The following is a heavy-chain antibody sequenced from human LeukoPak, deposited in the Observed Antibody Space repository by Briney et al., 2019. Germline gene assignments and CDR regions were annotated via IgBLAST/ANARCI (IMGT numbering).Heavy chain of an antibody. Sequence: SETLSLTCTVSGGSISSSSYYWGWIRQPPGKGLEWIGSIYYSGSTYYNPSLKSRVTISVDTSKNQLSLKLSSVTAADTAVYYCARLGGDSPTYYYYYYMDVWGKGTTVTVSS. J-gene: IGHJ6*03. D-gene: IGHD2-21*01. CDR3: ARLGGDSPTYYYYYYMDV. CDR1: GGSISSSSYY. V-gene: IGHV4-39*01. CDR2: IYYSGST.